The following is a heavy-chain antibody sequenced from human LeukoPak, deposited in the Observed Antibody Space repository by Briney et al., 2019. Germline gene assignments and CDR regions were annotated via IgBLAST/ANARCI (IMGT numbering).Heavy chain of an antibody. CDR2: ISHDGSNN. CDR1: GFTFSSYG. Sequence: GGSLRLSCAASGFTFSSYGMHWVRQAPGKGLEWVVVISHDGSNNNYADSVKGRFTISRDNSKNTLYLQMNSLRPEDTAVYYCARGLDCSGGSCYASYGMDVWGQGTTVTVSS. D-gene: IGHD2-15*01. CDR3: ARGLDCSGGSCYASYGMDV. V-gene: IGHV3-30*03. J-gene: IGHJ6*02.